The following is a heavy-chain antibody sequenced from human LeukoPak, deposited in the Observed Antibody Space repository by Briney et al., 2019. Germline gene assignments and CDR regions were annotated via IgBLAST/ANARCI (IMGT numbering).Heavy chain of an antibody. Sequence: KTSETLSLTCAVSLDSTTSNFWSWVRQPPGKGLEWIGEIHRSGSPNYNPSLQSRVTISIDRPRNQIALELSSVTAADTAVYYCAREILGGFNPGAYWGQGTLVTVSS. J-gene: IGHJ4*02. CDR1: LDSTTSNF. D-gene: IGHD1-14*01. V-gene: IGHV4-4*02. CDR2: IHRSGSP. CDR3: AREILGGFNPGAY.